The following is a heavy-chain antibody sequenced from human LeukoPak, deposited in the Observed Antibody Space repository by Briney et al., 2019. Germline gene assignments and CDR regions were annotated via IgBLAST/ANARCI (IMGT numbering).Heavy chain of an antibody. Sequence: GGSLRLSCTASGFTFSSYAMGWVRQAPGKGLEWVSALSGSGGNTYYADSVKGQFTISRDNSKNTLYLQMNSLRAEDTAKYYCAKVASLCTSTSCVRGGFDYWGQGTLVTVSS. V-gene: IGHV3-23*01. D-gene: IGHD2-2*01. CDR3: AKVASLCTSTSCVRGGFDY. J-gene: IGHJ4*02. CDR1: GFTFSSYA. CDR2: LSGSGGNT.